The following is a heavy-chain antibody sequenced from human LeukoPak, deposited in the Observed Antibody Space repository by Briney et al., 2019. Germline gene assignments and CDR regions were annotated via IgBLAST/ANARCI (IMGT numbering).Heavy chain of an antibody. V-gene: IGHV3-21*01. J-gene: IGHJ4*02. Sequence: PGGSLRLSCATSGFTFSSYSMTWVRQAPGKGLDWVSSINSYSSDIYYADSVKGRSTISRDNAKNSLYLQMNSLRAEDTAVYYCARRLAYGDSADYWGQGTLVTVSS. D-gene: IGHD4-17*01. CDR2: INSYSSDI. CDR3: ARRLAYGDSADY. CDR1: GFTFSSYS.